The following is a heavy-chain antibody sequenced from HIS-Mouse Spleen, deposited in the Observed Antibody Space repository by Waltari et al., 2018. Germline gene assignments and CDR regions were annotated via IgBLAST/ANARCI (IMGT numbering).Heavy chain of an antibody. V-gene: IGHV4-39*07. D-gene: IGHD6-13*01. Sequence: QLQLQESGPGLVKPSETLSLNCTVSGGSISSSSYYWVWIRQPPGKGLEWIGSIYYSGSTYYNPSLKSRVTISVDTSKNQFSLKLSSVTAADTAVYYCAREIPYSSSWYDWYFDLWGRGTLVTVSS. CDR3: AREIPYSSSWYDWYFDL. J-gene: IGHJ2*01. CDR1: GGSISSSSYY. CDR2: IYYSGST.